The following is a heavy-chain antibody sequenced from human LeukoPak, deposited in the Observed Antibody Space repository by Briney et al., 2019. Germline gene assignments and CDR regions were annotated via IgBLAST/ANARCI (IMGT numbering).Heavy chain of an antibody. D-gene: IGHD2-15*01. J-gene: IGHJ4*02. CDR3: ASLGYSYYFDY. V-gene: IGHV4-4*07. Sequence: SETLSLTCTVYSRSISSYYWSWIRQPAGKGLEWIGCIFNSGSTNYNPSLKSRVTMSVDTSKNHFSLKLSSVTAADTAVYYCASLGYSYYFDYWGQGTLVTVSS. CDR1: SRSISSYY. CDR2: IFNSGST.